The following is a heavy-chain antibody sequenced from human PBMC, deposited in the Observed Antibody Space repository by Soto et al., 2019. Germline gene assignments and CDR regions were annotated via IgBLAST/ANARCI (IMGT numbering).Heavy chain of an antibody. V-gene: IGHV3-30*04. J-gene: IGHJ4*02. CDR2: ISRDGTNK. Sequence: PGGSLRLSCAASGFTFSRYAIHWVRQAPGKGLEWVAVISRDGTNKYYVDSVKGRFTISRDNSRNTLYLQMNSLRAEDTAVYYCAKDGNWLDVYFDVWGQGTPVTVSS. CDR1: GFTFSRYA. D-gene: IGHD6-19*01. CDR3: AKDGNWLDVYFDV.